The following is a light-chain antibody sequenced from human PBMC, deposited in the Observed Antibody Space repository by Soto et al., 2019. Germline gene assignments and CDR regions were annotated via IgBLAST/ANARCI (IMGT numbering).Light chain of an antibody. J-gene: IGLJ1*01. CDR3: SSYTSSSTYV. CDR2: EVS. V-gene: IGLV2-14*01. CDR1: SSDVGGHIF. Sequence: QSVLTQPASVSASPGQSITISCTGTSSDVGGHIFVAWYQQHPDKAPKIILYEVSNPPPGVSNRFSGSKSGNTAFLTISGLQAEDEADYYCSSYTSSSTYVFGTGTKVTVL.